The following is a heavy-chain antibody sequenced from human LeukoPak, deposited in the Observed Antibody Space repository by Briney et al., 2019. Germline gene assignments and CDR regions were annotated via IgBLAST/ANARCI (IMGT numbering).Heavy chain of an antibody. J-gene: IGHJ6*03. Sequence: GGSLRLSCAASGFTFSSYPMHWVRQAPGKGLEWVAIVSYDGTYKYYADSVKGRFTISRDNSKNTLYLQMNSLKTEDTALYYCAYATAAPLSDYYMDVWGKGTTVTVSS. CDR2: VSYDGTYK. CDR1: GFTFSSYP. V-gene: IGHV3-30-3*01. CDR3: AYATAAPLSDYYMDV. D-gene: IGHD2-2*01.